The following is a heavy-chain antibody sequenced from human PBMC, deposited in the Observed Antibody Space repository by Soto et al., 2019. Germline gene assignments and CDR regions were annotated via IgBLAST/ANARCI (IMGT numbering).Heavy chain of an antibody. J-gene: IGHJ4*02. Sequence: SETLSLTCAVSGGSISSGGYSWSWIRQPPGKGLEWIGYIYHSGSTYYNPSLKSRVTISVDRSKNQFSLKLSSVTAADTAVYYCARSHIVPRLLMYPYDYWGQGTLVPSPQ. D-gene: IGHD6-6*01. V-gene: IGHV4-30-2*01. CDR3: ARSHIVPRLLMYPYDY. CDR1: GGSISSGGYS. CDR2: IYHSGST.